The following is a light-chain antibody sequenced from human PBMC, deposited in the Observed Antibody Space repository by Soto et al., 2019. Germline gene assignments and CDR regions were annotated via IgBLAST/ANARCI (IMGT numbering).Light chain of an antibody. V-gene: IGKV3-15*01. J-gene: IGKJ3*01. Sequence: EIVMTQSPGTLSVSPGERATLSCRASQNIRSNLAWYQQKPGQAPRLLIYETSIRAPGIPARFSGSGSGTEFTLTIRSLQSEDFAVYHCQQYYNWTPFTFGPGTKVDIK. CDR2: ETS. CDR1: QNIRSN. CDR3: QQYYNWTPFT.